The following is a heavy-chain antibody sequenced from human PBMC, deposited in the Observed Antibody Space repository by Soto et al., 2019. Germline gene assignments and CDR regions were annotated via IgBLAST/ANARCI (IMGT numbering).Heavy chain of an antibody. D-gene: IGHD3-3*01. CDR2: VYSSGGT. CDR1: GGSMTSYY. Sequence: SETLSLTCTVSGGSMTSYYWTWIRQPAGKGLEWIGRVYSSGGTHYNPSLKSRVTISLDTSKNQFSLRLLSVTDADTAVYFCARGQRFYDWLHPWGQGTLVTVSS. V-gene: IGHV4-4*07. CDR3: ARGQRFYDWLHP. J-gene: IGHJ5*02.